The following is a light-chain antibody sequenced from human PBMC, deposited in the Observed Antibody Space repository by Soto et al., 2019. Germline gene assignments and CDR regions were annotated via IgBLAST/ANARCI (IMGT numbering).Light chain of an antibody. CDR3: QQYNNWPRT. V-gene: IGKV3-15*01. CDR1: QSVSSY. J-gene: IGKJ1*01. Sequence: EIVMTESPATLSLFPGGKAPLSCRASQSVSSYSAWYQQKPGQAPRLLIYGASTRATGIPARFSGSGSGTEFTLTISSLQSEDFAVYYCQQYNNWPRTFGQGTKVDIK. CDR2: GAS.